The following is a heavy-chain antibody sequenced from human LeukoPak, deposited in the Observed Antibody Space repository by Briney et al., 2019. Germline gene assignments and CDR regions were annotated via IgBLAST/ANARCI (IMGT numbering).Heavy chain of an antibody. Sequence: GGSLRLSCAASGFTFSSYSMNWVRQAPGKGLEWVSPIISSSTYIYYADSVKGRFTISRYNAKNSLYLQMNSLRAEDTAVYYCARDADSSSWLGGFVYWGQGTLVTVSS. CDR1: GFTFSSYS. CDR3: ARDADSSSWLGGFVY. CDR2: IISSSTYI. J-gene: IGHJ4*02. V-gene: IGHV3-21*01. D-gene: IGHD6-13*01.